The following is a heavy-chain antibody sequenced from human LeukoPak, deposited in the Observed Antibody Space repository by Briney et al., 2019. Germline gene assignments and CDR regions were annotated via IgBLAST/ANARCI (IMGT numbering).Heavy chain of an antibody. V-gene: IGHV4-34*01. CDR1: GFTFSSYS. Sequence: GSLRLSCAASGFTFSSYSMNWIRQPPGKGLEWIGEINHSGSTNYNPSLKSRVTISVDTSKNQFSLKLSSVTAADTAVYYCARGYDSEFDYWGQGTLVTVSS. J-gene: IGHJ4*02. CDR3: ARGYDSEFDY. CDR2: INHSGST. D-gene: IGHD3-3*01.